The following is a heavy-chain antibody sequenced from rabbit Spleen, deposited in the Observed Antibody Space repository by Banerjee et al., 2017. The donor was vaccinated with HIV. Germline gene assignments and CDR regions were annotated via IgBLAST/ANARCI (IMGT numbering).Heavy chain of an antibody. CDR2: IGIGSGNR. CDR3: ARDLVTVIGWNFNL. Sequence: QEQLEESGGDLVKPGGSLTLTCTASGFSFSGSYWICWVRQAPGKGLEWIACIGIGSGNRHYASWAKGRFTVSKISSTTVTLQMTSLTAADTATYICARDLVTVIGWNFNLWGPGTLVTVS. V-gene: IGHV1S45*01. CDR1: GFSFSGSYW. J-gene: IGHJ4*01. D-gene: IGHD5-1*01.